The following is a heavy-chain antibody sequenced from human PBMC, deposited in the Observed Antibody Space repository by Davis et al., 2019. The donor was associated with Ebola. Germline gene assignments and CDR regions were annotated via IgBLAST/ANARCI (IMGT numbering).Heavy chain of an antibody. CDR1: GFTFSSYA. Sequence: GGSLRLSCAASGFTFSSYAMSWVRQAPGKGLEWVSAISGSGGSTYYADSVKGRFTISRDNSKNTLYLQMNSLRAEDTAVYYCAKEGCSSTSCYPYYYYGMDVWGQGTTVTVSS. CDR2: ISGSGGST. D-gene: IGHD2-2*01. J-gene: IGHJ6*02. CDR3: AKEGCSSTSCYPYYYYGMDV. V-gene: IGHV3-23*01.